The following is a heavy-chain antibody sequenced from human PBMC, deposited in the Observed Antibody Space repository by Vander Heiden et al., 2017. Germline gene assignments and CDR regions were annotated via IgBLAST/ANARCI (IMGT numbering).Heavy chain of an antibody. CDR1: GGSFPDYY. J-gene: IGHJ5*02. V-gene: IGHV4-34*01. CDR2: INHIGNT. CDR3: ARGEIDSGYYGSGSYTLNWFDP. Sequence: QVHLQEWGAGLLKPSETLSLTCPVYGGSFPDYYWSWLRPPPGKGLEWIGDINHIGNTNYNPSLNGRVTMSVDTSKNHFSLKLTSVTAADTAVYYCARGEIDSGYYGSGSYTLNWFDPWGQGTLVTVSS. D-gene: IGHD3-10*01.